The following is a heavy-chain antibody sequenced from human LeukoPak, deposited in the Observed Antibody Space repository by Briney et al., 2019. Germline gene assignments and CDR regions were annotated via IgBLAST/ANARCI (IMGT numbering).Heavy chain of an antibody. Sequence: SETLSLTCAVYGGSFSGYYWSGIRQPPGKGREGRGEINHSGRTNYNPSLKSRVTISVDTSKNQLSLKLRSVIAADTAVYYCARGPSGYCSSTSCYLGWRAFDIWGQGTMVTVSS. J-gene: IGHJ3*02. D-gene: IGHD2-2*01. CDR1: GGSFSGYY. V-gene: IGHV4-34*01. CDR3: ARGPSGYCSSTSCYLGWRAFDI. CDR2: INHSGRT.